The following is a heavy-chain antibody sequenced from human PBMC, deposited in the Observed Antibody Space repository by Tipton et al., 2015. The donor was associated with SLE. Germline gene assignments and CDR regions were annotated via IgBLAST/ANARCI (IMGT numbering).Heavy chain of an antibody. CDR3: AREATVGTYYYGMDV. V-gene: IGHV4-61*01. CDR2: IYYSGST. CDR1: GGSISSSSYY. D-gene: IGHD4-23*01. Sequence: TLSLTCTVSGGSISSSSYYWGWIRQPPGKGLEWIGYIYYSGSTNYNPSLKSRVTISVDTSKNQFSLKLSSVTAADTAVYYCAREATVGTYYYGMDVWGQGTTVTVSS. J-gene: IGHJ6*02.